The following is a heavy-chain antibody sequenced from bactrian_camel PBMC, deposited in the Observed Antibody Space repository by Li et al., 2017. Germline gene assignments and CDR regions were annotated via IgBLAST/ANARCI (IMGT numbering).Heavy chain of an antibody. Sequence: VQLVESGGGSTEAGGSLRLSCAPSEYTSSSKCMGWFRQAPGKEREGVACIYTGDGSTYYTDSVKGRFTISRDNAKDTVYLQMDSLQPEDTAMFRCAAGVRRRGCGGSCLAGFDYWGQGTQVTV. J-gene: IGHJ4*01. CDR3: AAGVRRRGCGGSCLAGFDY. CDR1: EYTSSSKC. D-gene: IGHD2*01. CDR2: IYTGDGST. V-gene: IGHV3S40*01.